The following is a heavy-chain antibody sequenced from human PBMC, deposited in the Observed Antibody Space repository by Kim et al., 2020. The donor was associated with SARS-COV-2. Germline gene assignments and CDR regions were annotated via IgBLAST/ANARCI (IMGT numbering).Heavy chain of an antibody. Sequence: TYDAASMKGRFTISWENSKNTLYLQMNSLGAEDTTVYYCSSNFFAFGLDVWGQGTTVTVSS. CDR2: T. CDR3: SSNFFAFGLDV. J-gene: IGHJ6*02. V-gene: IGHV3-74*01.